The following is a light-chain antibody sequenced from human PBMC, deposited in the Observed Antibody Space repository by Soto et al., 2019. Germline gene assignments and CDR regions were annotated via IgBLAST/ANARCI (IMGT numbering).Light chain of an antibody. CDR1: QSVSSY. J-gene: IGKJ5*01. CDR2: DAS. V-gene: IGKV3-11*01. Sequence: EIVLTQSPASLSLSPGERATLSCRASQSVSSYLAWYQQKPGQAPRLLIYDASNRATGIPARFSGSGYGTDFTRTISSLEPEDFAVYYCQQRSNWPPITFGQWTRLEIK. CDR3: QQRSNWPPIT.